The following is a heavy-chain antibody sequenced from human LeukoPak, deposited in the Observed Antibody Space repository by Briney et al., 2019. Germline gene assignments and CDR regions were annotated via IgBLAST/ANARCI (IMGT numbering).Heavy chain of an antibody. D-gene: IGHD4-17*01. CDR2: IYYSGST. CDR1: DGSISSTNYY. Sequence: SETLSLTCSVSDGSISSTNYYWGWIRQPPGKGLEWIGSIYYSGSTYYNPSLKSRVTISVDTSKNQFSLKLSSVTAADTAVYYCARHDYGDSYYYYGMDVWGQGTTVTVSS. J-gene: IGHJ6*02. CDR3: ARHDYGDSYYYYGMDV. V-gene: IGHV4-39*01.